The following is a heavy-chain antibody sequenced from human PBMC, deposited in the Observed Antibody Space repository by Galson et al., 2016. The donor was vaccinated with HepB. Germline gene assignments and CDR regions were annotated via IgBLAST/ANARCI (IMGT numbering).Heavy chain of an antibody. Sequence: SLRLSCAASGFHFGGYWMSWVRQAPGKGLEFVTNINQDESVKNYADPVRGRFTISRDNAKTSVFLQMNSLRVDDSAMYYCARDPAYSAFDLWGQGVLVTVSS. CDR2: INQDESVK. J-gene: IGHJ4*02. V-gene: IGHV3-7*05. D-gene: IGHD5-18*01. CDR3: ARDPAYSAFDL. CDR1: GFHFGGYW.